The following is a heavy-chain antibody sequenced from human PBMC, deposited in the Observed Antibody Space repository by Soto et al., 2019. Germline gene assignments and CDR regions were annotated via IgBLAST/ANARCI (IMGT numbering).Heavy chain of an antibody. CDR2: IEDSGST. CDR3: ARGVPGY. CDR1: GGSFSGYA. J-gene: IGHJ4*02. Sequence: QVQLQQWGAGLLKPSETLSLTCAVYGGSFSGYAWAWIRQSPGKGLEWIGEIEDSGSTKYNPSLKSRVTISVDTSKKQFSLKVASVTAADTAVYYCARGVPGYWGQGTLVTASS. D-gene: IGHD7-27*01. V-gene: IGHV4-34*01.